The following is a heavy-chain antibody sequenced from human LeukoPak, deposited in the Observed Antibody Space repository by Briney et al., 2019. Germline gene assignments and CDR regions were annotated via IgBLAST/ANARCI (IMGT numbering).Heavy chain of an antibody. CDR2: ISNSDSTI. CDR3: ARFYYGPPFDY. CDR1: GFTFSDYY. J-gene: IGHJ4*02. D-gene: IGHD4-17*01. V-gene: IGHV3-11*01. Sequence: GGSLRLSCAASGFTFSDYYMSWIRQAPGKGLEWVSYISNSDSTIYYADSVKGRFTISRDNAKNSLYLQMNSLRAEDTAVYYCARFYYGPPFDYWGQGTPVTVSS.